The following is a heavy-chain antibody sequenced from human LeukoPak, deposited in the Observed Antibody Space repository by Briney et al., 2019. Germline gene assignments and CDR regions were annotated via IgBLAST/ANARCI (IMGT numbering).Heavy chain of an antibody. CDR2: IYHSGST. CDR1: GYSLSSGYY. CDR3: ASSSRY. V-gene: IGHV4-38-2*02. J-gene: IGHJ4*02. Sequence: PSETLSLTCTVSGYSLSSGYYWGWIRQPPGKGLEWIGSIYHSGSTYYNPSLKSRVTISVDTSKNQFSLKLSSVTAADTAVYYCASSSRYWGQGTLVTVSS.